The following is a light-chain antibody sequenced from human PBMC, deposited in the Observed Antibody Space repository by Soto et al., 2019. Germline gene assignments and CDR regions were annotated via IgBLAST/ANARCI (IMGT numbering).Light chain of an antibody. CDR3: TSYTSSSTPYV. Sequence: QSALTQPASVSASPGQSITISCTGTSSDVGGYKYVSWYQQYPGKAPKLMMYEVSNRPSGISNRFSGSKSGNTASLTITGLRAEDEGYYYCTSYTSSSTPYVFGTGTKVTV. CDR2: EVS. V-gene: IGLV2-14*01. CDR1: SSDVGGYKY. J-gene: IGLJ1*01.